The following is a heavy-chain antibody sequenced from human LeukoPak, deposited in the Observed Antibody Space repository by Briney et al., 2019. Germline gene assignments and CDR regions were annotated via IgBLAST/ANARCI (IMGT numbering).Heavy chain of an antibody. CDR3: ARTASYVVVVAATKGPQYNWFDP. CDR1: GGTFSSYA. CDR2: IIPIFGTA. Sequence: SVKVSCKASGGTFSSYAISWVRQAPGQGLEWMGGIIPIFGTANYAQKFQGRVTITADKSTSTAYMELSSLRSEDTAVYYCARTASYVVVVAATKGPQYNWFDPWGQGTLVTVSS. J-gene: IGHJ5*02. D-gene: IGHD2-15*01. V-gene: IGHV1-69*06.